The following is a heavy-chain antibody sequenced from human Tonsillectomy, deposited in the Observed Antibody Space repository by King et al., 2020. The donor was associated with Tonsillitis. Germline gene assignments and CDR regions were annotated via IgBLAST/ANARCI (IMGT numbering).Heavy chain of an antibody. CDR3: AKDGRNTGSPYIDV. D-gene: IGHD5-18*01. Sequence: VQLVESGGGLVQPGGSLTLSCAASGFSFRDYAMSWVRQAPGKGLEWVSGISGSGCSTHYADSVKGRFTLSRDNSKNTLYLEMNSLRAEDTAVYYCAKDGRNTGSPYIDVWGKGTTVTVSS. V-gene: IGHV3-23*04. CDR1: GFSFRDYA. J-gene: IGHJ6*04. CDR2: ISGSGCST.